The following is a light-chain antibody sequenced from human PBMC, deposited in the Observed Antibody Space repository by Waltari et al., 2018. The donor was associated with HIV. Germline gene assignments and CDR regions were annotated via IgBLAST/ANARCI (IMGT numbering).Light chain of an antibody. CDR1: SSDIGAYNY. J-gene: IGLJ1*01. CDR2: EVT. CDR3: TSYTSISTLV. Sequence: QSALTQPASVSGSPGQSITISCTGTSSDIGAYNYVSRYQHHPGTVPNLLIYEVTNRPSGVSHRFSGSKSGNTASLTISGLQAEDEADFYCTSYTSISTLVFGTGTKVTVL. V-gene: IGLV2-14*01.